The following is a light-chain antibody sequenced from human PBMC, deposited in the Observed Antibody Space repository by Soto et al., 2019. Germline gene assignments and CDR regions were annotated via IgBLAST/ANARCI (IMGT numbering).Light chain of an antibody. J-gene: IGKJ1*01. V-gene: IGKV1-5*01. CDR2: DAS. Sequence: DIQMTQSPSTLSASVGDRVTITCRASQSIRSWLAWYQQKPGKAPKLLIYDASSLESGVPSRFSGSGSGTKFTLTISSLQSDEFATYYCQQYNSYAPTFGQGTKVEIK. CDR1: QSIRSW. CDR3: QQYNSYAPT.